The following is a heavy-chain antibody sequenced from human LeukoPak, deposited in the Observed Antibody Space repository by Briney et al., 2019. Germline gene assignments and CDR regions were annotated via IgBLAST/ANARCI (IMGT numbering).Heavy chain of an antibody. J-gene: IGHJ4*02. V-gene: IGHV3-48*03. D-gene: IGHD3-10*01. CDR1: GFTFSSYE. Sequence: GGSLRLSCAASGFTFSSYEMNWVRQAPGKGLEWVSYISSSGSTIYYADSVKGRFTISRDNAKNSPYLQMNSLRAEDTAVYYCARDSPSLWFGELFQLDYWGQGTLVTVSS. CDR3: ARDSPSLWFGELFQLDY. CDR2: ISSSGSTI.